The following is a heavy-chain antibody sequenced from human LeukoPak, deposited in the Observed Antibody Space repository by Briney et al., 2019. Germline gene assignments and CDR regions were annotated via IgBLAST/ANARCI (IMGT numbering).Heavy chain of an antibody. CDR1: GITLSNYG. CDR2: ISDSGGRT. J-gene: IGHJ4*02. Sequence: PGGSLRLSCAVSGITLSNYGMSWVRQAPGKGLEWVAGISDSGGRTNYADSVKGRFTISRDKPKNTLYLQMNSLRAEDTAVYFCAKRGVVIRVILVGFHKEAYYFDSWGQGALVTVSS. CDR3: AKRGVVIRVILVGFHKEAYYFDS. D-gene: IGHD3-22*01. V-gene: IGHV3-23*01.